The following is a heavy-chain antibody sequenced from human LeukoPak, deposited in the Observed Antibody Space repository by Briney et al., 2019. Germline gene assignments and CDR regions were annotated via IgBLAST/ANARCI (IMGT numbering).Heavy chain of an antibody. D-gene: IGHD6-13*01. CDR3: ARTGSSWDY. J-gene: IGHJ4*02. CDR1: GGSISSSSYY. CDR2: IYYSGST. Sequence: SETLSLTCTVSGGSISSSSYYWGWLRQPPGKGLEWIGSIYYSGSTYYNPSLESRVTISVDTSKNQFSLKLSSVTAADTAVYYCARTGSSWDYWGQGTLVAVSS. V-gene: IGHV4-39*07.